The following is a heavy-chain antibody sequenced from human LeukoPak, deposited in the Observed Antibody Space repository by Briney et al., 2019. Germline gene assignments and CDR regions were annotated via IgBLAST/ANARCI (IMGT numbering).Heavy chain of an antibody. CDR2: IYYSGST. V-gene: IGHV4-39*01. CDR3: AILVKLGGEFDY. CDR1: GGSISSSSYY. J-gene: IGHJ4*02. Sequence: SETLSLTCTVSGGSISSSSYYWGWIRQPPGKGLEWIGSIYYSGSTYYNPSLKSRVTISVDTYKNQFSLKLSSVTAADTAVYYCAILVKLGGEFDYWGQGTLVTVSS. D-gene: IGHD3-16*01.